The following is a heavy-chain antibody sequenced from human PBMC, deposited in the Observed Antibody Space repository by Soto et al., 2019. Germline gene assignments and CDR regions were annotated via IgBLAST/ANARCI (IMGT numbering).Heavy chain of an antibody. Sequence: ASVKVSCKASGYTFTGYHMHWPRQAHGQGLEWMGWIDPNSGGTNYAQKFQGWVTMTRDTSISTAYMELSRLRSDDTAVYYCARATTTYDILTGYYLGPYYYYGMDIWGQGTTVNVSS. V-gene: IGHV1-2*04. J-gene: IGHJ6*02. CDR2: IDPNSGGT. CDR3: ARATTTYDILTGYYLGPYYYYGMDI. CDR1: GYTFTGYH. D-gene: IGHD3-9*01.